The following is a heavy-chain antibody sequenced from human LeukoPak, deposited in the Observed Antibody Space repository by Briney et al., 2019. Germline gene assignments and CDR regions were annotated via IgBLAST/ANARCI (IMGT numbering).Heavy chain of an antibody. CDR3: ARAAPLLRREWFLRDRKMKFDY. J-gene: IGHJ4*02. Sequence: ASVKVSCKASGYTFTTYGITWVRQAPGQGLEWMGWISAYNGHTNYAQKLQGRVTMTTDTSTTTAYMELRSLRSDDTAFYYCARAAPLLRREWFLRDRKMKFDYWGQGTLVTVSS. D-gene: IGHD3-3*01. CDR1: GYTFTTYG. CDR2: ISAYNGHT. V-gene: IGHV1-18*01.